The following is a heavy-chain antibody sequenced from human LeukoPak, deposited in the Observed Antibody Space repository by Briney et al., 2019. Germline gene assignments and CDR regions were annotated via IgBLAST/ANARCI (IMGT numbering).Heavy chain of an antibody. CDR3: ARGKIFGVVIADY. D-gene: IGHD3-3*01. J-gene: IGHJ4*02. CDR2: TYYRFKWYN. CDR1: GDSFSSNSAA. Sequence: SQTLSLTCAISGDSFSSNSAAWNWIRQSPSRGLEWLGRTYYRFKWYNDYAVSVKSRITINPDTSKNQFSLQLNSVTPEDTAVYYCARGKIFGVVIADYWGQGTLVTVSS. V-gene: IGHV6-1*01.